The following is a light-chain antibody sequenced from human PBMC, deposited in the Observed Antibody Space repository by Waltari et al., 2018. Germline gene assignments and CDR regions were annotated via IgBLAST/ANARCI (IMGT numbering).Light chain of an antibody. CDR2: GAS. V-gene: IGKV1D-8*03. CDR3: QHYYNFPWT. Sequence: VIWMTQSPSLLSGSPGDRVTITCRMSQGISTYLAWYQQKPGRAPDLLIYGASILPSGVPSRFSGSGSGTDFTLTISSLQSEDVATYYCQHYYNFPWTFGQGTKVEIK. CDR1: QGISTY. J-gene: IGKJ1*01.